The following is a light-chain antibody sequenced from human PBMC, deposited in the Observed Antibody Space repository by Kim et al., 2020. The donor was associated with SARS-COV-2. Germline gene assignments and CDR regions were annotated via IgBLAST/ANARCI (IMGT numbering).Light chain of an antibody. Sequence: VTISCSGSSSNIGSNYVSWDQQLPGTAPKLLIYRNKQRPSGVPDRFSGSKSGTSASLAISGLRSEDEADYYCAAWDDSLSGPNWVFGGGTKLTVL. J-gene: IGLJ3*02. CDR1: SSNIGSNY. CDR3: AAWDDSLSGPNWV. CDR2: RNK. V-gene: IGLV1-47*01.